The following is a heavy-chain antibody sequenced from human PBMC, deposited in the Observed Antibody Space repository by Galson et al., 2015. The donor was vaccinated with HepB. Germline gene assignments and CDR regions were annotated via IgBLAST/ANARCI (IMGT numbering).Heavy chain of an antibody. Sequence: SLRLSCAASGFTFSSYAMHWVRQAPGKGLEWVAVISYDGSNKYYADSVKGRFTISRDNSKNTLYLQMNSLRAEDTAVYYCARESWSGQWLLSGEGYYYYYYMDVWGKGTTVTVSS. CDR2: ISYDGSNK. V-gene: IGHV3-30-3*01. CDR3: ARESWSGQWLLSGEGYYYYYYMDV. CDR1: GFTFSSYA. J-gene: IGHJ6*03. D-gene: IGHD3-3*01.